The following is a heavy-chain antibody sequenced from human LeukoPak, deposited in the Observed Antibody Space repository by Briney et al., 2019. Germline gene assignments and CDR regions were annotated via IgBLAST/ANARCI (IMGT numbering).Heavy chain of an antibody. CDR1: GGTFSSYA. D-gene: IGHD3-16*01. CDR3: ASGGTDTRRSEYYFDY. CDR2: IIPIFGTA. Sequence: ASVKVSCKASGGTFSSYAISWVRQAPGQGLEWMGGIIPIFGTANYAQKFQGRVTITADESTSTAYMELSSLRSEDTAVSYCASGGTDTRRSEYYFDYWGQGTLVTVSS. J-gene: IGHJ4*02. V-gene: IGHV1-69*13.